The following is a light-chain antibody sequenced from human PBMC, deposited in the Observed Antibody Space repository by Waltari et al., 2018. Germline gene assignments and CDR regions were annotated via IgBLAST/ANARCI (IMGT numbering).Light chain of an antibody. V-gene: IGKV3-20*01. Sequence: VLTQSPGTLSLSPGARAPLSCRASQSISKYLVWYQQRPGHAPRLLIYAASTRATGIPDRFSGSGFGTDFTLTISRLEPEDFAMYYCQNHERLPATFGQGTKVEIK. CDR1: QSISKY. J-gene: IGKJ1*01. CDR2: AAS. CDR3: QNHERLPAT.